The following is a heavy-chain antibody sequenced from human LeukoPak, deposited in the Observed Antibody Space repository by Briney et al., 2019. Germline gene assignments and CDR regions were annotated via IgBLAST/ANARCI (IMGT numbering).Heavy chain of an antibody. CDR3: ARDEDYYGSGSPYYFDY. CDR2: INPNSGGT. J-gene: IGHJ4*02. D-gene: IGHD3-10*01. Sequence: ASVKVSCKASGYTFTGYYMHWVRQAPGQGLEWMGWINPNSGGTNYAQKFQGRVTMTTDTSTSTAYMELRSLRSDDTAVYYCARDEDYYGSGSPYYFDYWGQGTLVTVSS. CDR1: GYTFTGYY. V-gene: IGHV1-2*02.